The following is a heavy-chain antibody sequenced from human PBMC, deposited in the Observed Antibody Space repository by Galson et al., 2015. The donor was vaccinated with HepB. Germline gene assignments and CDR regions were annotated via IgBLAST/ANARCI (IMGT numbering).Heavy chain of an antibody. V-gene: IGHV3-33*01. J-gene: IGHJ4*02. D-gene: IGHD3-10*01. CDR1: GLTFKNYG. CDR2: IWYDGSNK. Sequence: SLRLSCAASGLTFKNYGMHWVRQAPGKGLEWVAVIWYDGSNKYYADSVRGRFTISRDNSKNTVYLQMNSLRAEDTAVYYCATSRGSYYPDNWGQGTLVTVSS. CDR3: ATSRGSYYPDN.